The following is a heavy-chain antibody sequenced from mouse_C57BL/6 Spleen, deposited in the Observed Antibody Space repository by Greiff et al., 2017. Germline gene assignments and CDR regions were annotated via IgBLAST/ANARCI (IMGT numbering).Heavy chain of an antibody. CDR2: ISSGGSYT. D-gene: IGHD2-2*01. J-gene: IGHJ3*01. Sequence: EVKLVESGGDLVKPGGSLKLSCAASGFTFSSYGMSWVRQTPDKRLEWVATISSGGSYTYYPDSVKGRFTISRDNAKNTLYLQMSSLTSEDTAMYYCARGGYDVLAWFAYWGQGTLVTVSA. CDR1: GFTFSSYG. CDR3: ARGGYDVLAWFAY. V-gene: IGHV5-6*02.